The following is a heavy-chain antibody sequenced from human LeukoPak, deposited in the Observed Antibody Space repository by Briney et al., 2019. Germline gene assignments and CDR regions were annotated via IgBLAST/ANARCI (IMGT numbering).Heavy chain of an antibody. Sequence: GGSLRLSCAASGFTFSSYGMHWVRQAPGKGLEWVAVIWYDGSNKYYADSVKGRFTISRDNSKNTLYLQMNSLRAEDTAVHYCAREVTTVVTRYFDYWGQGTLVTVSS. CDR2: IWYDGSNK. CDR1: GFTFSSYG. CDR3: AREVTTVVTRYFDY. D-gene: IGHD4-23*01. V-gene: IGHV3-33*01. J-gene: IGHJ4*02.